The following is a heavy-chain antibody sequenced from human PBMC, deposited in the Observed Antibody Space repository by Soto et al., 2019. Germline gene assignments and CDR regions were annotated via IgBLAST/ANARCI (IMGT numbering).Heavy chain of an antibody. V-gene: IGHV4-31*01. CDR3: ARAGIVVVPAAMFRGGYLWPDAFDI. D-gene: IGHD2-2*01. J-gene: IGHJ3*02. CDR2: IYYSGST. CDR1: GGSISSGGYY. Sequence: QVQLQESGPGLVKPSQTLSLTCTVSGGSISSGGYYWSWIRQHPGKGLEWIGYIYYSGSTYYNPSLNSHFTVSVDTSKNQFSLKLSSVTAADTAVYYCARAGIVVVPAAMFRGGYLWPDAFDIWGQGTMVTVSS.